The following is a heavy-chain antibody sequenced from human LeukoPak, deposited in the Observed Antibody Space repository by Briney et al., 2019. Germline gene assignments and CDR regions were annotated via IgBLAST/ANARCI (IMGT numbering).Heavy chain of an antibody. CDR2: IKQDGSEK. V-gene: IGHV3-7*01. CDR3: ARGGSVLRFLEWLLFPFDY. D-gene: IGHD3-3*01. J-gene: IGHJ4*02. CDR1: GFTFSSYW. Sequence: GGSLRLSCAASGFTFSSYWMSWARQAPGKGLEWVANIKQDGSEKYYVDSVKGRLTISRDNAKNSLYLQMNSLRAEDTAVYYCARGGSVLRFLEWLLFPFDYWGQGTLVTVSS.